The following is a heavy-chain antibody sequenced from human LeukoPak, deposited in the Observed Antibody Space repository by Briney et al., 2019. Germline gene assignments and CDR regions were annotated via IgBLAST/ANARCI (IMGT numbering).Heavy chain of an antibody. V-gene: IGHV1-3*01. CDR3: ARGKVPGGLIAAAGIHFDY. CDR1: GYTFTSYA. CDR2: INGGAENT. J-gene: IGHJ4*02. Sequence: ASVKVSCKASGYTFTSYAIHWVRQAPGQRLEWMGKINGGAENTQYSQKFQGRVSITRDISATTGYIELHSLRSEDTAVYYCARGKVPGGLIAAAGIHFDYWGQGTLVTVSS. D-gene: IGHD6-13*01.